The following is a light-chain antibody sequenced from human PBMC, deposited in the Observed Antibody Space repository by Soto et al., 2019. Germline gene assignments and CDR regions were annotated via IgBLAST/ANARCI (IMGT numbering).Light chain of an antibody. J-gene: IGKJ5*01. CDR1: QDINRW. V-gene: IGKV1D-12*01. CDR3: QQSKNFPLT. Sequence: DIQMTQSPSSVSASVGDRVTITCRASQDINRWLAWYQQKPGKAPKLLSYSVSALQSGVPSRFSGSGSGTDFTLTISSLQPDDFATYYCQQSKNFPLTFGQGTRLEI. CDR2: SVS.